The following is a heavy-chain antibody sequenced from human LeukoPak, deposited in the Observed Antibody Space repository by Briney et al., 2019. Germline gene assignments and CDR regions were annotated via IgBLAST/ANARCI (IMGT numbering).Heavy chain of an antibody. Sequence: SETLSLTCTVSGGSISSYYWSWIRQPPGKGLEWIGYIYYSGSTNYNPSLKSRVTISVDTSKNQFSLKLSSVTAADTAVYYCARDHMVRGVIPYYYYGMDVWGQGTTVTVSS. CDR3: ARDHMVRGVIPYYYYGMDV. CDR1: GGSISSYY. D-gene: IGHD3-10*01. CDR2: IYYSGST. J-gene: IGHJ6*02. V-gene: IGHV4-59*12.